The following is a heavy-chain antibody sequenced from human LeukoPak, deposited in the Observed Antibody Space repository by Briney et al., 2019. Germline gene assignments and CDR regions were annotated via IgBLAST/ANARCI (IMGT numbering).Heavy chain of an antibody. Sequence: GASVKVSCKASGYTFTSYGISWVRQAPGQGLEWMGWISAYNGNTNYAQKLQGRVTMTTDTSTSTAYMELRSLRSDDTAVYYCARARRDIVVVPAAPYFDYWGQGTLVTVSS. V-gene: IGHV1-18*01. CDR2: ISAYNGNT. CDR3: ARARRDIVVVPAAPYFDY. CDR1: GYTFTSYG. D-gene: IGHD2-2*01. J-gene: IGHJ4*02.